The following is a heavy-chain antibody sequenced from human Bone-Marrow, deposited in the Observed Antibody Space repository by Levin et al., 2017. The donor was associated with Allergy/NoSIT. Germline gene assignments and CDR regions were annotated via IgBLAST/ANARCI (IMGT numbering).Heavy chain of an antibody. J-gene: IGHJ6*02. Sequence: SVKVSCKASGGTFSSYAISWVRQAPGQGLEWMGGIIPIFGTANYAQKFQGRVTITADKSTSTAYMELSSLRSEDTAVYYCASRNYDILTGYYRHPYYYYGMDVWGQGTTVTVSS. V-gene: IGHV1-69*06. CDR3: ASRNYDILTGYYRHPYYYYGMDV. CDR2: IIPIFGTA. D-gene: IGHD3-9*01. CDR1: GGTFSSYA.